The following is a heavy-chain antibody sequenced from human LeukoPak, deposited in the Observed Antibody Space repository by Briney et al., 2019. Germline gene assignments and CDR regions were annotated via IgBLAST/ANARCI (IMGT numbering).Heavy chain of an antibody. V-gene: IGHV5-51*01. CDR2: IYPGDSDT. CDR1: GYSFTSYW. J-gene: IGHJ3*02. D-gene: IGHD5-18*01. CDR3: ATHLEYVDTAMAGACDI. Sequence: GESLKISCKGSGYSFTSYWIGWVRQMPGKGLEWMGIIYPGDSDTRYSPSFQGQVTISADKSISTAYLQWSSLKASDTAMYYCATHLEYVDTAMAGACDIWVQGTMVSVSS.